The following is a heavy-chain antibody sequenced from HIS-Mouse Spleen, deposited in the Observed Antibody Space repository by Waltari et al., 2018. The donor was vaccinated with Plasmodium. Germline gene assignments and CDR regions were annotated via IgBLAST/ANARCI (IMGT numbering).Heavy chain of an antibody. CDR3: ARGRYSSSWYYFDY. D-gene: IGHD6-13*01. CDR2: IKQDGSEK. J-gene: IGHJ4*02. V-gene: IGHV3-7*01. CDR1: GFTFSSYW. Sequence: EVQLVESGGGLVQPGGSLRLSCAASGFTFSSYWMHLVRQAPGKGLEWGANIKQDGSEKYYVDSVKGRFTISRDNAKNSLYLQMNSLRAEDTAVYYCARGRYSSSWYYFDYWGQGTLVTVSS.